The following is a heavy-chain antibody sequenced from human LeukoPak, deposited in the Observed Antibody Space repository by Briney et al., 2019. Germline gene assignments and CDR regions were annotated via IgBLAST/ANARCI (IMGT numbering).Heavy chain of an antibody. V-gene: IGHV4-61*09. Sequence: PSQTLSLTCTVSGGSISSGSYYWSWIRQPAGKGLEWIGEINHSGSTNYNPSLKSRVTISVDTSKNQFSLKLSSVTAADTAVYYCARGRRLPNLPQVRGVTKGGAFDIWDQGTMVTVSS. J-gene: IGHJ3*02. CDR2: INHSGST. CDR1: GGSISSGSYY. D-gene: IGHD3-10*01. CDR3: ARGRRLPNLPQVRGVTKGGAFDI.